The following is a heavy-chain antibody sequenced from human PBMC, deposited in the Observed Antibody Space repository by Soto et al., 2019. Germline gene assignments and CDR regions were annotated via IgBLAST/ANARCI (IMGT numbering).Heavy chain of an antibody. J-gene: IGHJ4*02. CDR3: AKSRDGYNLNAIDD. V-gene: IGHV4-59*01. Sequence: QVQRQVSGPGLVKPSATLSLTCTVSDGSISSYYWSWIRQPPGKGLDWLGYSFYTGSTNHNPSLKSRVTISLDMSTNQFSLRLSSVTAADTATYSCAKSRDGYNLNAIDDWGQGFLVTVSS. CDR2: SFYTGST. D-gene: IGHD5-12*01. CDR1: DGSISSYY.